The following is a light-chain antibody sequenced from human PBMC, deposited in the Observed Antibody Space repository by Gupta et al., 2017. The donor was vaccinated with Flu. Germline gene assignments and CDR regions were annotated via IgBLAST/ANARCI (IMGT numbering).Light chain of an antibody. Sequence: QSALTQPASVSGSPGQSIAISCTGTRSDVGGCDYVSWYQQHPGTAPKLMIFEVSRRPSGISDRFSGSKSGNTASLTISGLLADDEAYYYCSSYTNTNVVFGGGTKLTVL. CDR1: RSDVGGCDY. CDR3: SSYTNTNVV. V-gene: IGLV2-14*01. J-gene: IGLJ2*01. CDR2: EVS.